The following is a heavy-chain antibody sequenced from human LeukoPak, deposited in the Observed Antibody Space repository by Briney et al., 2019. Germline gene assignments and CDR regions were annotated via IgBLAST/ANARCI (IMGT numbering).Heavy chain of an antibody. Sequence: SQTLSLTCAISGDSVSNNSATWNWIRQSPSRGLEWLGRTYYKSKWYNDYAVSVKSRITINSDTSKNQFSLQLNSVTPEDTAVYYCARVSSPWSPRDAFDIWGQGTMVTVSS. CDR3: ARVSSPWSPRDAFDI. V-gene: IGHV6-1*01. CDR1: GDSVSNNSAT. CDR2: TYYKSKWYN. J-gene: IGHJ3*02. D-gene: IGHD1-26*01.